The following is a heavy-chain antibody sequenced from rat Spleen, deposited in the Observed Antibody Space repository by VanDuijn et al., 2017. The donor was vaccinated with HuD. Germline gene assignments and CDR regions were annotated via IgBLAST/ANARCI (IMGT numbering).Heavy chain of an antibody. CDR2: ISTGGGNT. Sequence: EVQLVESGGGLVQPGRSLKLSCAASGFTLSDYYMAWVRQAPKKGLEWVAAISTGGGNTYYRDSVKGRFTNSRDDARSTLYLQMDSLKSEDTATYYCTTRTTIALFAYWGQGTLVTVSS. CDR1: GFTLSDYY. CDR3: TTRTTIALFAY. V-gene: IGHV5-25*01. D-gene: IGHD1-2*01. J-gene: IGHJ3*01.